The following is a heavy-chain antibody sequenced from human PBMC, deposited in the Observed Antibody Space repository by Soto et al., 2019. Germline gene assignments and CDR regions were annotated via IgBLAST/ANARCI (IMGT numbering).Heavy chain of an antibody. CDR3: ASSWNYDGADV. D-gene: IGHD2-15*01. J-gene: IGHJ6*02. CDR2: ISYDGSNK. V-gene: IGHV3-30-3*01. Sequence: GGSLRLSCAASGFTFSSYAMHWVRQAPGKGLEWVAVISYDGSNKYYADSVKGRFTISRDNSKNTLYLQMNSLRAEDTAVYYCASSWNYDGADVWGRGTTVTVSS. CDR1: GFTFSSYA.